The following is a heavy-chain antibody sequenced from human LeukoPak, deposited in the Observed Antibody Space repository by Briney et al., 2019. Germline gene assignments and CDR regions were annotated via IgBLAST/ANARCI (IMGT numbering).Heavy chain of an antibody. CDR3: TTAGHYDSSGYTLFDY. Sequence: PGGSLRLSCAASGFTLSSYEMNWVRQAPGKGLEWVGGIKSKTDGGTTDYAAPVKGRFTIARDDSKNTLYLQMNSLKTENTAVYYCTTAGHYDSSGYTLFDYWGQGTLVTVSS. D-gene: IGHD3-22*01. V-gene: IGHV3-15*07. J-gene: IGHJ4*02. CDR2: IKSKTDGGTT. CDR1: GFTLSSYE.